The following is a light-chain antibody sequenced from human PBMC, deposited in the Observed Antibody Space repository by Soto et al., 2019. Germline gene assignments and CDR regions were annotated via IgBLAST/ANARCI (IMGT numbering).Light chain of an antibody. Sequence: QSVLTQPASVSGSPGQSITISCTGTSSDVGSYNLVSWYQQHPGKAPKLMIYEGSKRPSGVSNRFSGSKSGNTASLTISGLKAEDEADSYCCSYAGSSDVFGTGTKVTV. J-gene: IGLJ1*01. CDR3: CSYAGSSDV. CDR1: SSDVGSYNL. V-gene: IGLV2-23*01. CDR2: EGS.